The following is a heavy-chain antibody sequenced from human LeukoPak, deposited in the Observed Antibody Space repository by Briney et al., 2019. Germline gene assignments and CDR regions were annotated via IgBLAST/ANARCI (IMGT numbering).Heavy chain of an antibody. D-gene: IGHD3-3*01. V-gene: IGHV4-31*03. CDR1: GGSISSGGYY. Sequence: SETLSLTCTVSGGSISSGGYYWSWIRQHPGKGLEWIGYIYYSGSTYYNPSLKSRVTISVDTSKNQFSLKLSSVTAADTAVYYCARGPTYYDFWSGYYYYGMDVWGQGTTVTVSS. CDR3: ARGPTYYDFWSGYYYYGMDV. J-gene: IGHJ6*02. CDR2: IYYSGST.